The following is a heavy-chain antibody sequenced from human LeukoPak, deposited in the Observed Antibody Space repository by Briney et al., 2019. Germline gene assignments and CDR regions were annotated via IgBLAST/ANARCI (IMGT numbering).Heavy chain of an antibody. D-gene: IGHD3-3*01. J-gene: IGHJ4*02. V-gene: IGHV3-53*04. CDR3: ARGDFWSGYYTGLY. CDR2: IYSGGRI. CDR1: GFTVSSNY. Sequence: GGSLRLSCAASGFTVSSNYMSWVRQAPGKGLEWVSVIYSGGRIYYADSVKGRFTISRHNSENTLYLQMNSLRAEDTAVYYCARGDFWSGYYTGLYWGQGTLFTVSS.